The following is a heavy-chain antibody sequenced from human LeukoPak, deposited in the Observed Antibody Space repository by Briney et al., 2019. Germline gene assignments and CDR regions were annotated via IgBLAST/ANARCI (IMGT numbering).Heavy chain of an antibody. CDR3: ATRPVASRV. CDR1: GFTVSSND. CDR2: IYSSGST. D-gene: IGHD2-2*01. V-gene: IGHV3-53*01. J-gene: IGHJ4*02. Sequence: GGSLRLSCAASGFTVSSNDLTWVRQPPGKGLESVSLIYSSGSTFHADSVRGRFIISRDNSKNIVYLQMNNLRVDDSAVYFCATRPVASRVWCQGTVVTVSS.